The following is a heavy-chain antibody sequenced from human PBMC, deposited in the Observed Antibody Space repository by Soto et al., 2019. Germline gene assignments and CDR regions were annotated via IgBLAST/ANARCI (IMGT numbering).Heavy chain of an antibody. J-gene: IGHJ4*02. V-gene: IGHV4-31*03. CDR3: ARDRRGDYGDYYFDY. CDR2: IYYSGST. CDR1: GGSISSGGYY. Sequence: QVQLQESGPGLVKPSQTLSLTCTVSGGSISSGGYYWSWIRQHPGKGLEWIGYIYYSGSTYYNPSLKSRVTISVDTSKNQFSLKLSSVTAADTAVYYCARDRRGDYGDYYFDYWGQRTLVTVSS. D-gene: IGHD4-17*01.